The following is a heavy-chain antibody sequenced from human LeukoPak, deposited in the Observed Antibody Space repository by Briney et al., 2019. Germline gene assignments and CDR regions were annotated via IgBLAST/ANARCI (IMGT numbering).Heavy chain of an antibody. J-gene: IGHJ4*02. Sequence: GGSLRLSCAASGFTFSSYGMHWVRQAPGKGLEWVAVISYDGDNQYYADSVKGRFTISRDNSKNTLYLQMNSLGVEDTAVYYCAKGHGLSGLRRYYFDYWGQGTLVTVSS. CDR1: GFTFSSYG. CDR3: AKGHGLSGLRRYYFDY. D-gene: IGHD3-10*01. V-gene: IGHV3-30*18. CDR2: ISYDGDNQ.